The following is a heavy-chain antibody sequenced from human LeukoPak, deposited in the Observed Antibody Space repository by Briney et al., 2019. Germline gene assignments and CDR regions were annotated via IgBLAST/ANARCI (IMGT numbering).Heavy chain of an antibody. Sequence: PGGSLRLSCVASGFTLSENWKHWVRQAPGKGLAWVSHINRDGGLTNYADSVKGRFTISRDNARNTVYLQMSSLRVEDTAIYFCAREEHRLAEAGTSAFDLGGQGTLVTVSP. D-gene: IGHD6-13*01. CDR1: GFTLSENW. CDR3: AREEHRLAEAGTSAFDL. CDR2: INRDGGLT. J-gene: IGHJ3*01. V-gene: IGHV3-74*01.